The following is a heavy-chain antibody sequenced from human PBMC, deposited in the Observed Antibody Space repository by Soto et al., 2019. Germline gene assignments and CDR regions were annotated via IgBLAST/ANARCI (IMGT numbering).Heavy chain of an antibody. J-gene: IGHJ5*02. Sequence: GGALRLSCEASGFTFSSYGMHWVRQAPGKGLEWVAVISYDGSNKYYADSVKGRFTISRDNSKNTLYLQMNSLRAEDTAVYYCAKALKTSTYFDPWGQGTLVTVSS. CDR3: AKALKTSTYFDP. V-gene: IGHV3-30*18. CDR2: ISYDGSNK. CDR1: GFTFSSYG. D-gene: IGHD6-6*01.